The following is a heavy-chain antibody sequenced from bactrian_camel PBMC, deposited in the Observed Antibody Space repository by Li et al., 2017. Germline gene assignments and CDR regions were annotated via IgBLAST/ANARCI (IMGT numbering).Heavy chain of an antibody. CDR1: GFTFSSSW. Sequence: VQLVESGGGLVQPGGSLRLSCVGSGFTFSSSWMYWVRQPPGKGLEWVSSIGYGGGITYYADSVKGQFTISRDNAKNTVYLQMNSLKPEDTAVYYCAAVRYGVSWYPLCRARSADFGYWGQGTQVTVS. V-gene: IGHV3S1*01. J-gene: IGHJ6*01. D-gene: IGHD3*01. CDR3: AAVRYGVSWYPLCRARSADFGY. CDR2: IGYGGGIT.